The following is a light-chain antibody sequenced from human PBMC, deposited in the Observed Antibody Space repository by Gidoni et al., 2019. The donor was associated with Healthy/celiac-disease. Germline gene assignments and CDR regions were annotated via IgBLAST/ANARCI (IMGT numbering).Light chain of an antibody. Sequence: EIVMTQSPATLSLSPGERATRSCRASQSVSSSYLSWYQQKPGQAPRLLIYGASTRATGIPARFSGSGSGTDFTLTISSLQPEDFAVYYCQQDYNALTFGGGTKVEIK. V-gene: IGKV3D-7*01. CDR3: QQDYNALT. J-gene: IGKJ4*01. CDR2: GAS. CDR1: QSVSSSY.